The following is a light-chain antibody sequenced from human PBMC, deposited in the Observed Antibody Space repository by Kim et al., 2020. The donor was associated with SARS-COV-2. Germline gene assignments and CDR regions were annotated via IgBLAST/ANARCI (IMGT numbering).Light chain of an antibody. CDR1: RPNIGRNY. CDR2: RNN. Sequence: PGQGVIFSCSGGRPNIGRNYVYWYQQRPGTAPKLLIYRNNQRPSGVPDRFSGSKSGTSASLAISGLRSEDEADYYCAAWDDSLHVVFGGGTQLTVL. J-gene: IGLJ2*01. V-gene: IGLV1-47*01. CDR3: AAWDDSLHVV.